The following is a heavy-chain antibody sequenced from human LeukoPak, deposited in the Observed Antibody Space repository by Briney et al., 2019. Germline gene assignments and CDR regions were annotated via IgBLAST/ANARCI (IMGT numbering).Heavy chain of an antibody. CDR2: ISGSGGST. CDR1: GFTFSSYA. Sequence: GGSLRPSCAASGFTFSSYAMSWVRQAPGKGLEWVSAISGSGGSTYYADSVKGRFTISRDNSKNTLYLQMNSLGAEDTAVYYCAKDSYYDFWSGYYSAYYFDYWGQGTLVTVSS. J-gene: IGHJ4*02. V-gene: IGHV3-23*01. CDR3: AKDSYYDFWSGYYSAYYFDY. D-gene: IGHD3-3*01.